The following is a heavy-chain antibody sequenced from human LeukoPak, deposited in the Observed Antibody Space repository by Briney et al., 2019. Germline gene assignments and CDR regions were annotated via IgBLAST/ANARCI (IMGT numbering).Heavy chain of an antibody. D-gene: IGHD2-15*01. CDR2: ISSSGST. Sequence: SETLSLTCTVSGDSISSGDYYWSWIRQPAGKELEWIGRISSSGSTNYNPSLKSRVTISVDTSKNRFSLNLSSVTAADTAMYYCARGLGSCYSSICDYFNYWGQGTLVTVSS. CDR1: GDSISSGDYY. J-gene: IGHJ4*02. CDR3: ARGLGSCYSSICDYFNY. V-gene: IGHV4-61*02.